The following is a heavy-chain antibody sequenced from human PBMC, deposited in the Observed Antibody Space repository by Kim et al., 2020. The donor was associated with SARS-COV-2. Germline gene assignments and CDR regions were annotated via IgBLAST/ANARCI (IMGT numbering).Heavy chain of an antibody. CDR2: INHSGST. V-gene: IGHV4-34*01. CDR3: ARGRSITIFGVGIFRPNW. J-gene: IGHJ5*01. CDR1: GGSFSGYY. D-gene: IGHD3-3*01. Sequence: SETLSLTCAVYGGSFSGYYWSWIRQPPGKGLEWIGEINHSGSTNYNPSLKSRVTISVDTSKNQFSLKLSSVTAADTAVFYCARGRSITIFGVGIFRPNW.